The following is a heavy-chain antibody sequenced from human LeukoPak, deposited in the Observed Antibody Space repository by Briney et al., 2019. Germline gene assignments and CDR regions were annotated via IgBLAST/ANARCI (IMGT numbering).Heavy chain of an antibody. CDR3: ARAGQGFDS. J-gene: IGHJ5*01. CDR2: INTDGTTT. Sequence: PGGALRLSCSASGFSFSTYWMHWVRHGPGKGLVWVSRINTDGTTTTYADPVKGRFTISRDNAKNTLYLQMNSLRAEDTAVYYCARAGQGFDSWGQGTLVTVSA. V-gene: IGHV3-74*01. CDR1: GFSFSTYW.